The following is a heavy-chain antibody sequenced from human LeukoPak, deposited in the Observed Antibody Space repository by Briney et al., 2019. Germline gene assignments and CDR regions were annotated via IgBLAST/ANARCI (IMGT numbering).Heavy chain of an antibody. CDR1: GFTVSSNY. J-gene: IGHJ6*02. V-gene: IGHV3-66*01. CDR2: IYSGGST. D-gene: IGHD3-10*01. CDR3: ESGMVLNYGMDV. Sequence: PGGSLRLSCAASGFTVSSNYMSWVRQAPGKGLEWVSVIYSGGSTYYADSVKGRFTISRDNSKNTLYLQMNSLRAEDTAGYYCESGMVLNYGMDVWGQGTTVTVSS.